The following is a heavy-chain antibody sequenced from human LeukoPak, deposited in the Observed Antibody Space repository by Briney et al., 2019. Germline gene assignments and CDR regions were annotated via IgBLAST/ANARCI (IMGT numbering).Heavy chain of an antibody. D-gene: IGHD5-18*01. CDR3: ARGQSYGWFNP. CDR2: ISGSSSYI. V-gene: IGHV3-21*04. Sequence: GGSLRLSCAASGFTFSSYAMSWVRQAPGKGLEWVSSISGSSSYIYYADSVRGRFTISRDNAKNSLYLQMNSLRAEDTAVYYCARGQSYGWFNPWGQGTLVTVSS. CDR1: GFTFSSYA. J-gene: IGHJ5*02.